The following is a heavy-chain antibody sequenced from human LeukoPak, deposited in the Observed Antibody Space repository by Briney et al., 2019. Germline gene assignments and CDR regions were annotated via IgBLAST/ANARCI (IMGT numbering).Heavy chain of an antibody. V-gene: IGHV3-23*01. D-gene: IGHD3-10*01. J-gene: IGHJ4*02. Sequence: PGGSLRLSCAASGFTLRNYWMHWVRQAPGKGLVWVSAIGGRDGSTYYADSVKGRFTISRDNSKNTLYVQMNSLRAEDTAVYYCAKGHYYGSGSLDYWGQGTLVTVSS. CDR2: IGGRDGST. CDR3: AKGHYYGSGSLDY. CDR1: GFTLRNYW.